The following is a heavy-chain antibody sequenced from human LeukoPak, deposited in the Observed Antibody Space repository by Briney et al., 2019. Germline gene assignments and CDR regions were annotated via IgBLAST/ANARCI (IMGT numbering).Heavy chain of an antibody. CDR1: GYTFTGYY. J-gene: IGHJ4*02. Sequence: ASVKVSCKASGYTFTGYYMHWVRQAPGQGLEWMGRINPNGGGTNYAQKFQGRVTITTDESTSTAYMELSSLRSEDTAVYYCARSKEKGRDGYNYLDYWGQGTLVTVSS. V-gene: IGHV1-2*06. D-gene: IGHD5-24*01. CDR3: ARSKEKGRDGYNYLDY. CDR2: INPNGGGT.